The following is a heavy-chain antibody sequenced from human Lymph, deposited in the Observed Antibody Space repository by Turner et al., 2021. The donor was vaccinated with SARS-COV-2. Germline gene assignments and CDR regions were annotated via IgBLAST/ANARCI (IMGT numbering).Heavy chain of an antibody. CDR2: ISYDGSNK. V-gene: IGHV3-30-3*01. CDR3: ARDLVVVTSAFDI. CDR1: GFTFSSYI. Sequence: QVQLVESGGGVVQPGRSLRLSCAASGFTFSSYIMHWVRQAPGKGLEWGAVISYDGSNKYYADSVKGRFTISRDNSKNTLYLQMNSLRAEDTAVYYCARDLVVVTSAFDIWGQGTKVTVSS. J-gene: IGHJ3*02. D-gene: IGHD3-22*01.